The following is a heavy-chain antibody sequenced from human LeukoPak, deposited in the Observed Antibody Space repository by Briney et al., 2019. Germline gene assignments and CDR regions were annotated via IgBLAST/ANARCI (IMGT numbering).Heavy chain of an antibody. J-gene: IGHJ4*02. CDR1: GFTFSSYG. CDR3: AKRSGIAAAGTGFH. Sequence: GGSLRLSCAASGFTFSSYGMHWVRQAPGKGLEWVAVISYDGGNKYYADSVKGRFTISRDNSKNTLYLQMNSLRAEDTAVYYCAKRSGIAAAGTGFHWGQGTLVTVSS. D-gene: IGHD6-13*01. V-gene: IGHV3-30*18. CDR2: ISYDGGNK.